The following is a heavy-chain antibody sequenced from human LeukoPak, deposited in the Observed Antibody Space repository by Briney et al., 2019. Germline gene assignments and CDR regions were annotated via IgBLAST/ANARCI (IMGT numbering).Heavy chain of an antibody. V-gene: IGHV4-31*03. CDR1: GGSISSGGYY. Sequence: SETLSLTCTVSGGSISSGGYYWSWIRQHPGKGLEWIGYIYYSGSTYYNPSLKSRVTISVDTSKNQFSLKLSSVTAADTAVYYCARLIRYPGPGDPHYYFDYWGQGTLVTVSS. CDR3: ARLIRYPGPGDPHYYFDY. CDR2: IYYSGST. J-gene: IGHJ4*02. D-gene: IGHD3-9*01.